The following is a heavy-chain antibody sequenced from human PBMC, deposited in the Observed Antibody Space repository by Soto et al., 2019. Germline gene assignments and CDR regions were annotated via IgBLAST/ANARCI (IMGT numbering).Heavy chain of an antibody. CDR1: GYTFTIYG. CDR2: ISAYNGNT. D-gene: IGHD6-13*01. V-gene: IGHV1-18*01. CDR3: ARDADIAAAGPIFDY. Sequence: ASVKVSCKASGYTFTIYGISWVRQAPGQGLEWMGWISAYNGNTNYAQKLQGRVTMTTDTSPSTAYMELRSLRSDDTAVYYCARDADIAAAGPIFDYWGQGTLVTVS. J-gene: IGHJ4*02.